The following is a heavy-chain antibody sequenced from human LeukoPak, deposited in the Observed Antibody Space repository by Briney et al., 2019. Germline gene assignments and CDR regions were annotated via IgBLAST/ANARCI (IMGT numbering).Heavy chain of an antibody. V-gene: IGHV3-74*01. CDR3: AARGYCSSTSCLLEY. CDR2: IKSDGSST. J-gene: IGHJ4*02. CDR1: GFTFSSYW. D-gene: IGHD2-2*01. Sequence: GGSLRFSCAASGFTFSSYWMDWVRQAPGKGLVWVSHIKSDGSSTSYADSVKGRFTISRDNAKNMLYLQMNSLRDEDTAVYYCAARGYCSSTSCLLEYWGQGTLVTVSS.